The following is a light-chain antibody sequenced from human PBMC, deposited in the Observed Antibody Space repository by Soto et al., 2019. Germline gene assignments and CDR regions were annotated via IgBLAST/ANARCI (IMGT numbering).Light chain of an antibody. J-gene: IGLJ1*01. CDR3: SSYTSSSTYV. CDR1: SSDVGGYNY. V-gene: IGLV2-14*01. CDR2: DVS. Sequence: ALTQPASVSGSPGQSITISCTGTSSDVGGYNYVSWYQQHPGKAPKLMIYDVSNRPSGVSNRFSGSKSGSTASLTISGLQAEDEADYYCSSYTSSSTYVFGTGTKVTVL.